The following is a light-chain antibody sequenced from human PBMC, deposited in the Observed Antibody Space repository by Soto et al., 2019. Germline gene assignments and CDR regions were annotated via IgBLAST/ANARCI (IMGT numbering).Light chain of an antibody. CDR1: TSDIGAYNY. V-gene: IGLV2-14*03. J-gene: IGLJ2*01. Sequence: QSALTQPASVSGSPGQSITFSCTGTTSDIGAYNYVSWYQHHPGKAPKLLIYDVTARPSGVSDRFSGSKSGTTASLTISGLQAEDEADYYCQSYDSSLSAVVFGGGTKLTVL. CDR2: DVT. CDR3: QSYDSSLSAVV.